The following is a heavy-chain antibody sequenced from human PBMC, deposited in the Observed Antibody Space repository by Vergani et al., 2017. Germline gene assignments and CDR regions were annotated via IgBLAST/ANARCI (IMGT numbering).Heavy chain of an antibody. D-gene: IGHD1-1*01. J-gene: IGHJ4*02. CDR3: ATAHWNHGGY. V-gene: IGHV1-2*02. CDR1: GYTFTTYG. CDR2: INPNSGGT. Sequence: QVQLVQSGAEVKKPGASVKVSCKASGYTFTTYGISWVRQAPGQGLEWMGWINPNSGGTNYAQKFQGRVTMTRDTSISTAYMELSRLRSDDTAVYYCATAHWNHGGYWGQGTLVTVSS.